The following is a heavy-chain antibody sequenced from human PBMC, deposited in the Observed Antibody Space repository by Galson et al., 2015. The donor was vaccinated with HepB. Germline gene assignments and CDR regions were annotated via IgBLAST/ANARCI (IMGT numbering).Heavy chain of an antibody. CDR1: GYTFTDYY. J-gene: IGHJ5*02. CDR2: INPSSGGT. Sequence: SVKVSCKASGYTFTDYYMHWVRQAPGRGLEWMGWINPSSGGTNYAQKFQGWVTMTRDTSISTADMELRRLGSDDTAVYYCARGGDDILTGYYGSWGQGTLVTVSS. D-gene: IGHD3-9*01. CDR3: ARGGDDILTGYYGS. V-gene: IGHV1-2*04.